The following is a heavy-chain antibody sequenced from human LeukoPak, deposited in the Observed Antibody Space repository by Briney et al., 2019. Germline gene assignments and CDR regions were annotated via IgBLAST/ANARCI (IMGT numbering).Heavy chain of an antibody. D-gene: IGHD5-12*01. CDR2: IYYSGNT. CDR1: GGSISSYY. J-gene: IGHJ4*02. Sequence: SETLSLTCTVSGGSISSYYWSWIRQPPGKGLEWIAYIYYSGNTNYNPSLTSRVTISVDTSKNQFSLKLNSVTAADTAVYFCARGSSGYDLPDYWGQGTLVTVSS. CDR3: ARGSSGYDLPDY. V-gene: IGHV4-59*01.